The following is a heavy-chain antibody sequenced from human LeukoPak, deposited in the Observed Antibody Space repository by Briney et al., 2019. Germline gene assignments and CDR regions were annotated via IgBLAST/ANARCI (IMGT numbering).Heavy chain of an antibody. CDR2: ISYDGSNK. V-gene: IGHV3-30*04. CDR1: GFTFSSYA. D-gene: IGHD5-24*01. Sequence: PGGSLRLSCAASGFTFSSYAMHWVRQAPGKGLEWVAVISYDGSNKYYADSVKGRFTISRDNSKNTLYLQMNSLRAEDTAVYYCARDRFRDGYNILFSYWGQGTLVTVSS. CDR3: ARDRFRDGYNILFSY. J-gene: IGHJ4*02.